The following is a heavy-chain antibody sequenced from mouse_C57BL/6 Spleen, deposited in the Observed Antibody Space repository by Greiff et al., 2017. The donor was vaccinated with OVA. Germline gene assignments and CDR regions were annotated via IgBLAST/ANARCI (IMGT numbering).Heavy chain of an antibody. V-gene: IGHV1-19*01. CDR3: AIHYYGSSYRSMDY. J-gene: IGHJ4*01. CDR1: GYTFTDYY. D-gene: IGHD1-1*01. CDR2: INPYNGGT. Sequence: VQLQQSGPVLVKPGASVKMSCKASGYTFTDYYMNWVKQSHGKSLEWIGVINPYNGGTSYNQKFKGKATLTVDKSSSTAYMELNSLTSEDSAVYSCAIHYYGSSYRSMDYWGQGTSVTVSS.